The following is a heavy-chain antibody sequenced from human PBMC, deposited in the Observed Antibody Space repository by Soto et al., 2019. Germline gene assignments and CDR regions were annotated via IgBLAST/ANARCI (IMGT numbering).Heavy chain of an antibody. V-gene: IGHV3-48*03. CDR2: ISSSGSTI. Sequence: PGGSLRLSCAASGFTFSSYEMNWVRQAPGKGLEWVSYISSSGSTIYYADSVKGRFTISRDNAKNSLYLQMNSLRAEDTAVYYCAIDGRDVDTAMVSRDWGQGTLVTVSS. CDR3: AIDGRDVDTAMVSRD. D-gene: IGHD5-18*01. CDR1: GFTFSSYE. J-gene: IGHJ1*01.